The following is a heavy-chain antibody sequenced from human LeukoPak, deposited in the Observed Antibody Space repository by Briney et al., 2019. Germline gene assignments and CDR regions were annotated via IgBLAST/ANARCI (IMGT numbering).Heavy chain of an antibody. CDR1: GFTFSSYT. D-gene: IGHD7-27*01. CDR3: AKDGGLWVSAHWGDS. J-gene: IGHJ4*02. Sequence: GRSLRLSCTASGFTFSSYTMTWVRQAPGKGLKWVSTITIGDGNTYYADSVKGRFTVSRDDSKNTLYLQMNSLRAEDTAVYYCAKDGGLWVSAHWGDSWGRGTLVTVSS. V-gene: IGHV3-23*01. CDR2: ITIGDGNT.